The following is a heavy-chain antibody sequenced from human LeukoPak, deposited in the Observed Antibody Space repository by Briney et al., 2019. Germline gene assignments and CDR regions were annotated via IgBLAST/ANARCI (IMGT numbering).Heavy chain of an antibody. CDR3: ARHTKYSSSSRVFDY. D-gene: IGHD6-6*01. Sequence: GESLKISCKGSGYSFTNYWIAWVRQMPGKGLEWMGIIYPGDSDTRYSPSFQGQVTISADKSISTAYLQWSSLKASDTAMYYCARHTKYSSSSRVFDYWGQGTLVTVSS. J-gene: IGHJ4*02. CDR1: GYSFTNYW. CDR2: IYPGDSDT. V-gene: IGHV5-51*01.